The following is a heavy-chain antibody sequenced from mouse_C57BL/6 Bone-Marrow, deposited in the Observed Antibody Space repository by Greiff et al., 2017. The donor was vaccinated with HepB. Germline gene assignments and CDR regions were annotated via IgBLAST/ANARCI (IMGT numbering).Heavy chain of an antibody. Sequence: EVQLMESGGDLVKPGGSLKLSCAASGFTFSSYGMSWVRQTPDKRLEWVATISSGGSYTYYPDSVKGRFTISRDNAKNTLYLQMSSLKSEDTAMYYCARLGAYWGQGTLVTVSA. J-gene: IGHJ3*01. CDR1: GFTFSSYG. CDR3: ARLGAY. V-gene: IGHV5-6*01. CDR2: ISSGGSYT.